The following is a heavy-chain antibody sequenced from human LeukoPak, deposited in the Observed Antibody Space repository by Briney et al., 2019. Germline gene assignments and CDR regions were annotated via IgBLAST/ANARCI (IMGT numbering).Heavy chain of an antibody. CDR2: IYYSGST. CDR1: GGSFSGYY. D-gene: IGHD4-11*01. CDR3: ARDRVRGNSNPFFDY. J-gene: IGHJ4*02. Sequence: SETLSLTCAVYGGSFSGYYWSWIRQPPGKELEWIGYIYYSGSTNYNPSLKSRVTISVDTSKNQFSLKLSSVTAADTAVYYCARDRVRGNSNPFFDYWGQGTLVTVSS. V-gene: IGHV4-59*01.